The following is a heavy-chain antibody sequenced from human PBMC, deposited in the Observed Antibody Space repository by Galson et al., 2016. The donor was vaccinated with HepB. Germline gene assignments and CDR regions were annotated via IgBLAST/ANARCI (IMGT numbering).Heavy chain of an antibody. V-gene: IGHV4-34*01. CDR3: ARGDYGLGRGKNSLGY. J-gene: IGHJ4*02. D-gene: IGHD3-10*01. Sequence: LRLTCAASGFTFSDYNLNWVRQSPGKGLEWVGEIYYRGTTNYNLSPQRRITISVDKSKNHFYLDLTSVTAADTAVYYWARGDYGLGRGKNSLGYWGRGTLVTVSS. CDR2: IYYRGTT. CDR1: GFTFSDYN.